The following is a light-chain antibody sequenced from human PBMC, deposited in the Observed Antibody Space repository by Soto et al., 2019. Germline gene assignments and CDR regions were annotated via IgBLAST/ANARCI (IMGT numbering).Light chain of an antibody. CDR1: SSDVGAYNY. CDR2: DVS. Sequence: QSVLTQPAPVSGSPGQSITISCTGTSSDVGAYNYVSWYQQHPGKAPKLMIYDVSNRPSGVSNRFSGSKSGNTASLTISGLQAEDEADYYCSSYKSSSTYVFGTGTKVTV. J-gene: IGLJ1*01. CDR3: SSYKSSSTYV. V-gene: IGLV2-14*03.